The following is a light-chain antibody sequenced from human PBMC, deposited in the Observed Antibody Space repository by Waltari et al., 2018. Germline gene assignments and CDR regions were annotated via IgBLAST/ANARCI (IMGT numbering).Light chain of an antibody. CDR1: QSIGDS. CDR3: QESYSTLSFT. V-gene: IGKV1-39*01. Sequence: DIQMTQSPSSLSASVGDRVSITCRASQSIGDSLNWYQQRPGKAPNLLIYAASSLPSGVPSRFSGSRSGTDFTLTISSLQPEDFATYYCQESYSTLSFTFGPGTKVDVK. CDR2: AAS. J-gene: IGKJ3*01.